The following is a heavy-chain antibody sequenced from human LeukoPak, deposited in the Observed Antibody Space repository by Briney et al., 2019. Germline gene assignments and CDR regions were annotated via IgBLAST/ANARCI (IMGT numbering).Heavy chain of an antibody. CDR2: IYTSGST. CDR3: ATTLEMATTRQDY. V-gene: IGHV4-61*02. Sequence: SETLSLTCTVSGGSISSGSYYWSWIRQSAGKGLEWIGRIYTSGSTNYNPSLKSRVTISVDTSKNQFSLKLSSVTAADTAVYYCATTLEMATTRQDYWGQGTLVTVSS. J-gene: IGHJ4*02. CDR1: GGSISSGSYY. D-gene: IGHD5-24*01.